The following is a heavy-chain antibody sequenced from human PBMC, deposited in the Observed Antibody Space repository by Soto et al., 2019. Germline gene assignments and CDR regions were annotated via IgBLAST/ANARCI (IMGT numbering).Heavy chain of an antibody. CDR2: IWYGGSNK. CDR3: AKMAKQLVMFDAFDI. D-gene: IGHD6-13*01. J-gene: IGHJ3*02. V-gene: IGHV3-33*06. Sequence: PGGSLRLSCAASGFTFSSYGMHWVRQAPGKGLEWVAVIWYGGSNKYYADSVKGRFTISRDNSKNTLYLQMNSLRAEDTAVYYCAKMAKQLVMFDAFDIWGQGTMVTVSS. CDR1: GFTFSSYG.